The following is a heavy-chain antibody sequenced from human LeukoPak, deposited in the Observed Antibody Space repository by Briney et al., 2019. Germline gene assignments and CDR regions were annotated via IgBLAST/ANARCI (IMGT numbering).Heavy chain of an antibody. J-gene: IGHJ4*02. Sequence: GGSLRLSCLASGFTFSSYWMHWVRQAPGKGLVWVSRIFGDGSSTSYADSVKGRFTISRDNAKNTLYLQMNSLRAEDTAVYYCARDLNYWGQATLVTVSS. V-gene: IGHV3-74*01. CDR2: IFGDGSST. CDR3: ARDLNY. CDR1: GFTFSSYW.